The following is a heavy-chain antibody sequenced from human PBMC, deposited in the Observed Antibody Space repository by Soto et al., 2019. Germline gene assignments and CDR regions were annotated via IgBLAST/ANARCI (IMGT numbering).Heavy chain of an antibody. CDR3: ARDLTTYYDFWSGPPDYGMDV. D-gene: IGHD3-3*01. Sequence: ASVKVSCKASGYTFTSYCMHWVRQAPGQGLEWMGIINPSGGSTSYAQKFQGRVTMTRDTSTSTVYMELSSLRSDDTAVYYCARDLTTYYDFWSGPPDYGMDVWGQGTTVTVSS. V-gene: IGHV1-46*01. CDR1: GYTFTSYC. J-gene: IGHJ6*02. CDR2: INPSGGST.